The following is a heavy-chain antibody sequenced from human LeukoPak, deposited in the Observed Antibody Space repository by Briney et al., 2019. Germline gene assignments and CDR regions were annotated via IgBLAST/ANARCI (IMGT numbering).Heavy chain of an antibody. J-gene: IGHJ6*03. V-gene: IGHV4-61*02. CDR2: IYNSGST. D-gene: IGHD1-14*01. CDR3: ARRAEYYMDV. CDR1: GGSISSSSYY. Sequence: SETLSLTCTVSGGSISSSSYYWTWIRQPAGKGLEWIGRIYNSGSTHYNPSLQSRVTISVDMSKNQFSLKLSSVTAADTAVYYCARRAEYYMDVWGKGTTVTVSS.